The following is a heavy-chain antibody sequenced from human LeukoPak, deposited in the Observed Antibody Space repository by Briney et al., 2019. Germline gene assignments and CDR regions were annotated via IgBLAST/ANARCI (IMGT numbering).Heavy chain of an antibody. D-gene: IGHD2/OR15-2a*01. J-gene: IGHJ4*02. CDR3: ARDSRPGDYLNNFDY. V-gene: IGHV4-39*07. CDR1: GGSISSGGYY. Sequence: PSQTLSLTCAVSGGSISSGGYYWGWIRQPPGKGLEWIGSIYYSGSTYYNPSLKSRVTISVDTSKNQFSLKLSSVTAADTAVYYCARDSRPGDYLNNFDYWGQGTLVTVSS. CDR2: IYYSGST.